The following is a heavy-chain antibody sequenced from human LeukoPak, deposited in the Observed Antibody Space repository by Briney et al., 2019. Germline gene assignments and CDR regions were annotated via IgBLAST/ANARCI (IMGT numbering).Heavy chain of an antibody. CDR1: GGSISSGGYY. CDR2: IYHSGST. D-gene: IGHD3-10*01. Sequence: PSETLSLTCTVSGGSISSGGYYWSWIRQPPGKGLEWIGYIYHSGSTYYNPSLRGRVTISVDRSKNQFSLKLSSVTAADTAVYYCAREPFYYGSYMDVWGKGTTVTVSS. J-gene: IGHJ6*03. CDR3: AREPFYYGSYMDV. V-gene: IGHV4-30-2*01.